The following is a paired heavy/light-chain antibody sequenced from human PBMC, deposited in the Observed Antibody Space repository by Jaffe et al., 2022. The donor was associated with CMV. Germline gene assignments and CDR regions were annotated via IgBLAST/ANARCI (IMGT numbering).Heavy chain of an antibody. V-gene: IGHV3-11*06. J-gene: IGHJ3*01. D-gene: IGHD6-25*01. CDR2: ISGGSHYT. CDR3: MTLAAFSVAPGGALDF. Sequence: QMQLMESGGGLVKPGGSLRLSCAASGFIFSDYYMSWIRQAPGKGLEWISYISGGSHYTEYADSVKGRFTISRDNAKNSLYLQMDSLGVEDTAVYYCMTLAAFSVAPGGALDFWGQGTMVTISS. CDR1: GFIFSDYY.
Light chain of an antibody. V-gene: IGLV6-57*01. CDR3: HSYHNGLVV. J-gene: IGLJ2*01. CDR1: SGSIAKSY. Sequence: NFMLTQPHSVSESPGKTVSISCTRSSGSIAKSYVQWFQHRPGSSPTTVIYENNQRPSGVPDRFSGSIDTSSNSASLTISGLNTEDEADYYCHSYHNGLVVLGGGTKLTVL. CDR2: ENN.